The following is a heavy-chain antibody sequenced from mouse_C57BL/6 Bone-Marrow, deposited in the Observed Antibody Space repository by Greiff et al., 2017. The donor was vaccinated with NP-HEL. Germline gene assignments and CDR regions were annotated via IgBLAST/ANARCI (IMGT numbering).Heavy chain of an antibody. J-gene: IGHJ1*03. D-gene: IGHD2-1*01. Sequence: VQLQESGPGLVQPSQCLSITCTVSGFSLTSYGVHWVRQPPGKGLEWLGVIWSGGSTDYNAAFISRLSISKDNSKSQVFFKMNRLQADDTAIYYCAKNPPPYGNHGYFDVWGTGTTVTVSS. CDR1: GFSLTSYG. V-gene: IGHV2-4*01. CDR2: IWSGGST. CDR3: AKNPPPYGNHGYFDV.